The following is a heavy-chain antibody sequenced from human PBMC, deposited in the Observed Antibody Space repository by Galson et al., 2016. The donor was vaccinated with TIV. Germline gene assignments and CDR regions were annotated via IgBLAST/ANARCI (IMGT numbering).Heavy chain of an antibody. CDR3: ARSGDYGDY. CDR1: GYTFTSYD. J-gene: IGHJ4*02. V-gene: IGHV1-8*02. Sequence: SCKASGYTFTSYDINWVRQATGQGLEWMGWMNPNSGNTGYAQKFRGRVTMTRNTSVRTTYMELSSLRSEDTAVYYCARSGDYGDYWGQGTLVTVSS. D-gene: IGHD4-17*01. CDR2: MNPNSGNT.